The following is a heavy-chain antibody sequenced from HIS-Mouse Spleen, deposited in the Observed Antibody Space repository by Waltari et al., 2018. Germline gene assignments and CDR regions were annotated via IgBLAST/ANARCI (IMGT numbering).Heavy chain of an antibody. CDR1: GFPFSSYA. J-gene: IGHJ3*02. CDR3: AKENPNFDAFDI. Sequence: EVQLLESGGGLVQPGGSLSLSCTASGFPFSSYAMSLERQAPGKGLGWVLAISGSGGSTYYADSVKGRFTISRDNSKNTLYLQMNSLRAEDTAVYYCAKENPNFDAFDIWGQGTMVTVSS. CDR2: ISGSGGST. V-gene: IGHV3-23*01.